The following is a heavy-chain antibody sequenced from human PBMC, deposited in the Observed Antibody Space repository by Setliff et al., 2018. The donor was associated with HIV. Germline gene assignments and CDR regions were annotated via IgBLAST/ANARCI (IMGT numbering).Heavy chain of an antibody. CDR3: ARDNTVWSCDH. J-gene: IGHJ4*02. Sequence: ASVKVSCKASGYTFTSYKMHWVRQAPGQGLEWMGIISPSDGSRRYAQKFQDRLTMTRDTTTTTVYMELSSLRSEDTAVYHCARDNTVWSCDHWGQGTLVTVSS. CDR1: GYTFTSYK. D-gene: IGHD2-8*02. V-gene: IGHV1-46*01. CDR2: ISPSDGSR.